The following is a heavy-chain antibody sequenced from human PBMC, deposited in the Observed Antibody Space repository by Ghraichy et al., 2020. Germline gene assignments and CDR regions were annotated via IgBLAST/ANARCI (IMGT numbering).Heavy chain of an antibody. D-gene: IGHD4-11*01. CDR3: ARVPTVTRRGYYYYGMDV. CDR2: ISSSSSYI. J-gene: IGHJ6*02. V-gene: IGHV3-21*01. Sequence: ETLSLTCAASGFTFSSYSMNWVRQAPGKGLEWVSSISSSSSYIYYADSVKGRFTISRDNAKNSLYLQMNSLRAEDTAVYYCARVPTVTRRGYYYYGMDVWGQGTTVTVSS. CDR1: GFTFSSYS.